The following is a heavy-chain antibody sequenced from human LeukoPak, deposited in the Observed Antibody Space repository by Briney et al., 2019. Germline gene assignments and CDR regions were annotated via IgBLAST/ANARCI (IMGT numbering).Heavy chain of an antibody. V-gene: IGHV4-59*01. CDR3: ARAQEYYYYMDV. CDR1: GDSTAGYY. Sequence: SETLSLTCPVSGDSTAGYYWGWIRQSPGRAPEWLAYVYRSGQIDYNSSLRGRVTVSLDRSKTQLSLKLSSVTAADTAVYYCARAQEYYYYMDVWGKGTTVTVSS. CDR2: VYRSGQI. J-gene: IGHJ6*03.